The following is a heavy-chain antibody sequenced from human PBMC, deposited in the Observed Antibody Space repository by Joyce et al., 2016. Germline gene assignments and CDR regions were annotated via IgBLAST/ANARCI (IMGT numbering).Heavy chain of an antibody. CDR2: STSTGSTR. Sequence: EVQLVESGGGLVQPGGSLRLSCAASGFSFNYYTMNWVRQAPGKGLEWSSYSTSTGSTRFYADSVKDRFTISRDNAKNSLYLQMNSLRDEDTAVYYCTRRNEGNFFLDYWGQGTLVTVSS. J-gene: IGHJ4*02. V-gene: IGHV3-48*02. CDR3: TRRNEGNFFLDY. CDR1: GFSFNYYT. D-gene: IGHD1-7*01.